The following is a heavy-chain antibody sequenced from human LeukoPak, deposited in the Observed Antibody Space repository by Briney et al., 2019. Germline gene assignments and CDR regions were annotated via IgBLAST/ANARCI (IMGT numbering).Heavy chain of an antibody. CDR2: ISDTGGRT. Sequence: PGGSLRLSCASCGFSFSDSAVSWVRHSPGEGLKWGSSISDTGGRTYYADSVKGRFTITRDNSRNTVNLQMNGLRADDTARYYCAKGGQDFDFWRFDLWGQGILVIVSS. D-gene: IGHD3-3*01. V-gene: IGHV3-23*01. J-gene: IGHJ5*02. CDR3: AKGGQDFDFWRFDL. CDR1: GFSFSDSA.